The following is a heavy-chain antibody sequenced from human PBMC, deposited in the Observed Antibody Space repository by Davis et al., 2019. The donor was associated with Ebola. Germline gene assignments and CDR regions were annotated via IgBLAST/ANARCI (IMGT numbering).Heavy chain of an antibody. J-gene: IGHJ4*02. V-gene: IGHV1-8*01. Sequence: AASVKVSCKASGYTFKNSAINWVRQATGQGLEWVGWMNPKSGNTGYAEKFQGRVTMTRNTSISTAYMELSRLRSDDTAVYYCARGLGIVLSLTATSDFDYWGQGTLVTVSS. D-gene: IGHD5-12*01. CDR1: GYTFKNSA. CDR2: MNPKSGNT. CDR3: ARGLGIVLSLTATSDFDY.